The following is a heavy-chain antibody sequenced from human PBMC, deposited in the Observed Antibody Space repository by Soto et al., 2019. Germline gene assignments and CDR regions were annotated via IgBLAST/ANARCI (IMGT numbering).Heavy chain of an antibody. J-gene: IGHJ6*02. Sequence: ASVKVSCKASGYTFTSYGISWVRQAPGQGLEWMGWNSAYNGNTNYAQKLQGRVTMTTDTSTSTAYMELRSLRSDDTAVYYCARDPRDYYYYYGMDVWGQGTTVTVSS. CDR2: NSAYNGNT. V-gene: IGHV1-18*01. CDR1: GYTFTSYG. CDR3: ARDPRDYYYYYGMDV.